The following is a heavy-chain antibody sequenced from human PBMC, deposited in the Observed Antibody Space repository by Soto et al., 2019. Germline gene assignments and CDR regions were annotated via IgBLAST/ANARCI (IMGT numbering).Heavy chain of an antibody. D-gene: IGHD2-15*01. CDR2: VSAGGDMT. Sequence: GGSLRLSCAASGFTFSSYAMSWVRQAPGKGLEWVSSVSAGGDMTYYSDSVKGRFTISRDNSNNALFLQMNSLRIEDTALYYCARGDRGGSVSPASYYYSGLDVWGQGTTVTVSS. CDR3: ARGDRGGSVSPASYYYSGLDV. V-gene: IGHV3-23*01. J-gene: IGHJ6*02. CDR1: GFTFSSYA.